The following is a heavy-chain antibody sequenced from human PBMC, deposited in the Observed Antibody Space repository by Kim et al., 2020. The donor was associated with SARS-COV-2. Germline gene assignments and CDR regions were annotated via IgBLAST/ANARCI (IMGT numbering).Heavy chain of an antibody. J-gene: IGHJ4*02. CDR3: AREGRVNFDY. CDR1: GGSISSSSYY. D-gene: IGHD3-9*01. V-gene: IGHV4-39*07. Sequence: SETLSRTCTVSGGSISSSSYYWGWIRQPPGKGLEWIGSIYYSGSTYYNPSLKSRVTISVDTSKNQFSLKLSSVTAADTAVYYCAREGRVNFDYWGQGTL. CDR2: IYYSGST.